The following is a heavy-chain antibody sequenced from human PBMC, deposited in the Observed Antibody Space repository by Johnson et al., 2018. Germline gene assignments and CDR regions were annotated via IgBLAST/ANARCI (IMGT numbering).Heavy chain of an antibody. CDR1: GLSFSNDW. V-gene: IGHV3-74*01. Sequence: VQLVESGGGLVQPGGSLRLSCAASGLSFSNDWMHWVRQAPGKGLVWVSRISRDGSTRSYADSVTGRFTITRANAKNTMYLQMNSLRAEDRAGYFCAREGGNYGGGYYCSMDVWGKGTTVTVSS. CDR2: ISRDGSTR. J-gene: IGHJ6*03. D-gene: IGHD1-7*01. CDR3: AREGGNYGGGYYCSMDV.